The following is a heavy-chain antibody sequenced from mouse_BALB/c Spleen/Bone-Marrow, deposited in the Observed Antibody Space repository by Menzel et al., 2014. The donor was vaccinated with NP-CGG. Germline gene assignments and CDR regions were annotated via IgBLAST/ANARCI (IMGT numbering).Heavy chain of an antibody. CDR1: GFTFSSYA. CDR2: ISSGGSYT. J-gene: IGHJ2*01. V-gene: IGHV5-9-3*01. Sequence: EVKVVESGGGLVKPGGSLKLSCAASGFTFSSYAMSWVRQTPEKRLEWVATISSGGSYTYYPDSVKGRFTISRDNAKNTLNPHMSNLRTENTAMYYCARHYNNSSYYIDYWGQGTTLTVSS. D-gene: IGHD1-1*01. CDR3: ARHYNNSSYYIDY.